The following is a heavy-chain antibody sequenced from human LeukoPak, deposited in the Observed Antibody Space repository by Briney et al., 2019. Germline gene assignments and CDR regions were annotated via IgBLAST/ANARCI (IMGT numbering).Heavy chain of an antibody. V-gene: IGHV1-69*13. D-gene: IGHD2-21*01. CDR2: IIPIFGTA. Sequence: ASVKVSCKASGGTFSSYAISWVRQAPGQGLEWMGGIIPIFGTANYAQKFQGRVTITADESTSTAYMELSSLRSEDTAVYYCARVWQDYSGVDYWGRGTLVTVSS. CDR1: GGTFSSYA. J-gene: IGHJ4*02. CDR3: ARVWQDYSGVDY.